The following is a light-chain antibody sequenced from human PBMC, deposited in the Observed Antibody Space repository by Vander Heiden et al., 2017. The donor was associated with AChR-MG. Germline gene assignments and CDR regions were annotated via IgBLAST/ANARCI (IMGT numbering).Light chain of an antibody. Sequence: DIVLTQSLGTLSLSPGERATLSCRASQNLISNYLAWYQQKPGQAPRLLIYGASNRATGIPDRFSGGGAGTDFTLTIRRLEPEDFAVYYCQKYGSSPFIFGPGTKVDIK. CDR2: GAS. CDR1: QNLISNY. J-gene: IGKJ3*01. CDR3: QKYGSSPFI. V-gene: IGKV3-20*01.